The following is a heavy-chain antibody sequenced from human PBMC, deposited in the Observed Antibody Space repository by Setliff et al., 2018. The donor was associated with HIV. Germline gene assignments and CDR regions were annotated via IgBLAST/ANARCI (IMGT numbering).Heavy chain of an antibody. CDR2: TIPVLSMS. Sequence: GASVKVSCKTSGDTFNSYTINWVRQAPGQGLEWMGRTIPVLSMSNFAHKFQGRGTITADKSTNTAYLELSSLRSEDTAVYYCARADSSNWYHVDYWGQGTLVTVSS. D-gene: IGHD6-13*01. J-gene: IGHJ4*02. CDR3: ARADSSNWYHVDY. V-gene: IGHV1-69*02. CDR1: GDTFNSYT.